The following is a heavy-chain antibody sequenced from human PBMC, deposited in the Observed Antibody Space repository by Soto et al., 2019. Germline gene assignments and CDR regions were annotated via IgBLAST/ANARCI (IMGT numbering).Heavy chain of an antibody. J-gene: IGHJ6*02. CDR1: GYTFTNYG. CDR2: ISAYNGDT. CDR3: ATYHLSSYDCGMDV. D-gene: IGHD2-15*01. V-gene: IGHV1-18*01. Sequence: QVQLVQSGAEVKKPGASVKVSCKASGYTFTNYGISWVRQAPGQGLEWMGWISAYNGDTNYAQKLQGRVTMTTDTSTSTAYMELRSLRSDDTAVYYCATYHLSSYDCGMDVWGQGTTVTVSS.